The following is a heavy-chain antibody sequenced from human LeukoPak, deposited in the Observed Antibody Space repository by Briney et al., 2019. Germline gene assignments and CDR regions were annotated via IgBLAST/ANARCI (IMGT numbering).Heavy chain of an antibody. J-gene: IGHJ4*02. Sequence: GGSLRLSCAASGFTFSRYAIHWVRQAPGKGLGWGAVLSYDGSKTYYADSVKGRFPISRDNSKNTLYLPMNSLSPEHTPIYYCAKDRNNWYYFDFWGQGTLVTVSS. CDR3: AKDRNNWYYFDF. D-gene: IGHD1-1*01. CDR2: LSYDGSKT. CDR1: GFTFSRYA. V-gene: IGHV3-30*18.